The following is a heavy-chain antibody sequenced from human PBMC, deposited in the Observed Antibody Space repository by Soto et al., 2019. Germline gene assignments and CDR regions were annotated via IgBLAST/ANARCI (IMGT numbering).Heavy chain of an antibody. CDR1: GGTFSSYA. J-gene: IGHJ4*02. Sequence: QVQLVQSGAEVKKPGSSVKVSCKASGGTFSSYAISWVRQAPGQGLGWMGGIIPIFGTANYAQKFQGRVTITADEATSTAYMELSSLRSEDTAVYYCARGYDSSGYYFRGYYFDYWGQGTLVTVSS. CDR2: IIPIFGTA. D-gene: IGHD3-22*01. V-gene: IGHV1-69*12. CDR3: ARGYDSSGYYFRGYYFDY.